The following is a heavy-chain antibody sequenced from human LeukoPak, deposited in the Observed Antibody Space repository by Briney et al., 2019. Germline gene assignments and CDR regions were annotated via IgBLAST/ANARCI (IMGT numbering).Heavy chain of an antibody. CDR1: GYTFTDYY. CDR2: INCNSGTT. V-gene: IGHV1-2*02. Sequence: ASVKVSCKTSGYTFTDYYVHWVRQAPGQGLERMGWINCNSGTTTSAQNFQGRVTMTRDTSISTAYMELTRLRSDDTAVYYCVRELWGDYSNDAFDIWGPGTMVTVSS. D-gene: IGHD3-22*01. J-gene: IGHJ3*02. CDR3: VRELWGDYSNDAFDI.